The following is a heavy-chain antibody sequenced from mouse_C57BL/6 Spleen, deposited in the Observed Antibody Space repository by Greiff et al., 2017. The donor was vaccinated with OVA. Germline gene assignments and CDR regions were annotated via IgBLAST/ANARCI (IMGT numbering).Heavy chain of an antibody. CDR2: INPNNGGT. CDR1: GYTFTDYY. Sequence: VQLQQSGPELVKPGASVKIPCKASGYTFTDYYMDWVKQSHGKSLEWIGDINPNNGGTIYNQKFKGKATLTVDKSSSTAYMELRSLTSEDTAVYYCARSRTTVVATGSFDYWGQGTTLTVSS. D-gene: IGHD1-1*01. J-gene: IGHJ2*01. CDR3: ARSRTTVVATGSFDY. V-gene: IGHV1-18*01.